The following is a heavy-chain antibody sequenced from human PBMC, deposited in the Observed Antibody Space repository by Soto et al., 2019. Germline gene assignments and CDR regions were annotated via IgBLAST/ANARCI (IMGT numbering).Heavy chain of an antibody. Sequence: EVQLLESGGGLVQPGGSLRLSCAASGFTFSSYAMSWVRQSPGKGLEWVSAISGSGGSTYYADSVKGRFTISRDNSKNTLYLQMNSLRAEDTAVYYCAKWGLGNRYYYCMDVWGQGTTVTVSS. J-gene: IGHJ6*02. D-gene: IGHD7-27*01. CDR1: GFTFSSYA. CDR3: AKWGLGNRYYYCMDV. V-gene: IGHV3-23*01. CDR2: ISGSGGST.